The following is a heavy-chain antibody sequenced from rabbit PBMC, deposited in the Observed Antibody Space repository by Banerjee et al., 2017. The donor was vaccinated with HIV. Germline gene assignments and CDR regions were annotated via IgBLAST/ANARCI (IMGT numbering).Heavy chain of an antibody. D-gene: IGHD7-1*01. CDR1: GFSFSDNFY. CDR3: ARGGGSAGGFDL. CDR2: IYAGSSAGT. Sequence: QEQLKETGGGLVQPGASLTLTCTASGFSFSDNFYICWVRQAPGKGLEWIACIYAGSSAGTYYATWAKGRFAISKTSSTTVTLQMTSMTGADTDTYFCARGGGSAGGFDLWGPGTLVTVS. J-gene: IGHJ4*01. V-gene: IGHV1S45*01.